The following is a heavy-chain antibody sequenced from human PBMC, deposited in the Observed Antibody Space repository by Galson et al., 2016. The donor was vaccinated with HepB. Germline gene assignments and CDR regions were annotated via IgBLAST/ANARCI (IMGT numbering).Heavy chain of an antibody. CDR3: AKERLVRRISDH. CDR2: ISTRRTT. J-gene: IGHJ4*02. Sequence: SLRLSCAASGFVFSNFGLSWVRQAPGKGLEWVASISTRRTTYYSASVQGRFTISRDNSNNTLDLQMNGLRAEDTAVYYCAKERLVRRISDHWGQGTLLTVSS. V-gene: IGHV3-23*01. D-gene: IGHD1-1*01. CDR1: GFVFSNFG.